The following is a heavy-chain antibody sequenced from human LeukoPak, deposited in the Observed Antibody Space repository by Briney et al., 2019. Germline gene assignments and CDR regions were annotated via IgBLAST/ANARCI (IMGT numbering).Heavy chain of an antibody. J-gene: IGHJ3*02. CDR2: IHYSGST. CDR3: ARDRGGYCSGGSCYGAFDI. CDR1: GGSISSYY. D-gene: IGHD2-15*01. V-gene: IGHV4-59*01. Sequence: SETLSLTCTVSGGSISSYYWSWIRQPPGKGLEWIGYIHYSGSTNYNASLKSRVTISVDTSKSQFSLKLSSVTAADTAVYYYARDRGGYCSGGSCYGAFDIWGQGTMVTVSS.